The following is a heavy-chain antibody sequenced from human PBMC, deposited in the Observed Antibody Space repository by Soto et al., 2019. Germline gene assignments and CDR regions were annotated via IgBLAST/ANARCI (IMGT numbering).Heavy chain of an antibody. D-gene: IGHD6-13*01. CDR2: ISGSGGSS. Sequence: TGGSLRLSCSASGFAFSTYGMTWVRQAPGKGLEWVSVISGSGGSSYYAASVKGRFTISRDNSKNTVFLQMNGLRAEDTAVYYCAKVTKRAAAGRYEYYKYGMDVWGQGTTVTVSS. V-gene: IGHV3-23*01. CDR3: AKVTKRAAAGRYEYYKYGMDV. CDR1: GFAFSTYG. J-gene: IGHJ6*02.